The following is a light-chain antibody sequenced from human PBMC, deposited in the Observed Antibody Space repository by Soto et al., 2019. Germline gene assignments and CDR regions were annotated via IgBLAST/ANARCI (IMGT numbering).Light chain of an antibody. Sequence: QSVLTQSPSVSAAPGPKVTISCSGSSSNIGNNYVSWYQQLPGTAPKPLIYDNNKRPSGIPDRFSGSKSGTSGTLDITGLQTGDEADYYCATWDGSLPGEVFGGGTQLTVL. CDR1: SSNIGNNY. CDR2: DNN. V-gene: IGLV1-51*01. J-gene: IGLJ2*01. CDR3: ATWDGSLPGEV.